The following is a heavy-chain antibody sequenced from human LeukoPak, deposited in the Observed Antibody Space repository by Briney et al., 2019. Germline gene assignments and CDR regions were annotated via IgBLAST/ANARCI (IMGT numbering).Heavy chain of an antibody. V-gene: IGHV3-21*01. CDR3: ATLTAANNWFDP. CDR1: GFTFSSYS. CDR2: ISSSSSYI. J-gene: IGHJ5*02. D-gene: IGHD6-13*01. Sequence: GGSLRLSCAASGFTFSSYSMNWVRQAPGKGLEWVLSISSSSSYIYYADSVKGRFTISRDNAKNSLYLQMNSLRAEDTAVYYCATLTAANNWFDPWGQGTLVTVSS.